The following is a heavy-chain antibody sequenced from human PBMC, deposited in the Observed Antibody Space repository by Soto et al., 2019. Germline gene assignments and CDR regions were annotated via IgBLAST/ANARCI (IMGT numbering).Heavy chain of an antibody. V-gene: IGHV3-23*01. CDR2: MVGYGIYI. CDR3: VRAAIASSRYCCAFDV. Sequence: EVQLLESGGGLAQPGGSLSLSCAASGFTFVDLAVIWVRQARGKGLDWVSSMVGYGIYIYNADSVKGRFTTSRDTSKNTLYLQMDSLTVEDTAVYYCVRAAIASSRYCCAFDVWGQGTTVTVYS. J-gene: IGHJ6*02. D-gene: IGHD2-21*01. CDR1: GFTFVDLA.